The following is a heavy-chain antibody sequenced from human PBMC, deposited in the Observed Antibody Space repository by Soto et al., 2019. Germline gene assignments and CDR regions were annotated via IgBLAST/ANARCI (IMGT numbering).Heavy chain of an antibody. CDR1: GGSFSGYY. Sequence: PSETLSLTCAVYGGSFSGYYWSWIRQPPGKGLEWIGEINHSGSTNYNPSLKSRVTISVDTSKNQFSLKLSSVTAADTAVYYCARGHLGSSPSTFDYWGQGTRVTVSS. D-gene: IGHD6-6*01. CDR3: ARGHLGSSPSTFDY. V-gene: IGHV4-34*01. J-gene: IGHJ4*02. CDR2: INHSGST.